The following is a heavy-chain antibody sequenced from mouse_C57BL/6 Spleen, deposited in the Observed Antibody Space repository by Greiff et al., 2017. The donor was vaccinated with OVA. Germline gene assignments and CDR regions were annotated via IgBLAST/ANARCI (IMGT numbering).Heavy chain of an antibody. V-gene: IGHV1-50*01. CDR2: IDPSDSYT. CDR1: GYTFTSYW. Sequence: QVQLQQPGAELVKPGASVKLSCKASGYTFTSYWMQWVKQRPGQGLEWIGEIDPSDSYTNYNQKFKGKATLTVDTSSSTAYMQLSSLTSEDSAVYYCAKGIPFAYWGQGTLVTVSA. CDR3: AKGIPFAY. J-gene: IGHJ3*01.